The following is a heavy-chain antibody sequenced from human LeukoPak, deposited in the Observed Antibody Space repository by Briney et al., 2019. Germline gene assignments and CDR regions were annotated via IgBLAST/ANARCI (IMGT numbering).Heavy chain of an antibody. V-gene: IGHV4-34*01. Sequence: SETLSLTCAVYGGSFSNYYWSWIRQTPGKGMEWSGEINDSGRTNYNPSLMSRVTVSVDTSKNQFSLRLTSVTATDTAVYYCARRWNYGRNYYIDVWGKGAAVSVS. J-gene: IGHJ6*03. CDR3: ARRWNYGRNYYIDV. CDR1: GGSFSNYY. CDR2: INDSGRT. D-gene: IGHD1-7*01.